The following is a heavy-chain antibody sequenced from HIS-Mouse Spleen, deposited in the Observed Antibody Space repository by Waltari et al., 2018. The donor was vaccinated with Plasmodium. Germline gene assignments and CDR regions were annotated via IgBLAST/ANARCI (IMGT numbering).Heavy chain of an antibody. Sequence: QVQLQESGPGLVKPSETLSLTCTVPGGSISSYYWSWIRQPPGKGLEWIGYIYYSGSTNYNPSLKSRVTISVDTSKNQFSPKLSSVTAADTAVYYCARGVLLANGRQIDAFDIWGQGTMVTVSS. CDR2: IYYSGST. J-gene: IGHJ3*02. CDR3: ARGVLLANGRQIDAFDI. CDR1: GGSISSYY. V-gene: IGHV4-59*01. D-gene: IGHD3-3*01.